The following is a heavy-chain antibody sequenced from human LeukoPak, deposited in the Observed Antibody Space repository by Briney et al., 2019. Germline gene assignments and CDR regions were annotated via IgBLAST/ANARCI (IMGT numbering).Heavy chain of an antibody. Sequence: SQTLSLTCTVSGGSISSGGYYWSWIRQPPGKGLEWIGYIYHSGSTYYNPSLKSRVTISVDRSKNQFSLKLSSVTAADTAVYYCARLNSSSWHFDYWGQGTLVTVSS. CDR1: GGSISSGGYY. CDR2: IYHSGST. J-gene: IGHJ4*02. CDR3: ARLNSSSWHFDY. V-gene: IGHV4-30-2*01. D-gene: IGHD6-13*01.